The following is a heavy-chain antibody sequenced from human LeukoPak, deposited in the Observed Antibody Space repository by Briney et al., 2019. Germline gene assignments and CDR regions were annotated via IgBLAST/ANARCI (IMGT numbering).Heavy chain of an antibody. Sequence: GGSLRLSCAASGFTFSSYAMHWVRQAPGKGLEWVAVISYDGSNKYYADSVKGRFTISRDNSKNTLYLQMNSLRAEDTAVYYCARDIAVADPRHYYYGMDVWGQGTTVTVSS. V-gene: IGHV3-30*04. CDR3: ARDIAVADPRHYYYGMDV. CDR1: GFTFSSYA. CDR2: ISYDGSNK. J-gene: IGHJ6*02. D-gene: IGHD6-19*01.